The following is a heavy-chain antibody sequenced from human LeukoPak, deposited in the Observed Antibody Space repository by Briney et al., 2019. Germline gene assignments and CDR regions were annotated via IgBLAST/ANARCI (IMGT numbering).Heavy chain of an antibody. CDR2: ISSSSSYI. J-gene: IGHJ3*02. Sequence: PGGSLRLSCAASGFTFSSYSMYWVRQAPGRGLEWVSSISSSSSYIYYADSVKGRFTISRDNAKNSLYLQMNSLRAEDTAVYYCAREPQLLNVLDIWGQGTMVTVSS. V-gene: IGHV3-21*01. CDR3: AREPQLLNVLDI. CDR1: GFTFSSYS. D-gene: IGHD2-2*01.